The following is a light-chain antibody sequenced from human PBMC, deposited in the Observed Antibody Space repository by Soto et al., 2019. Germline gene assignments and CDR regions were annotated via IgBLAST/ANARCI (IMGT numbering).Light chain of an antibody. CDR2: DVS. V-gene: IGLV2-14*01. Sequence: QSALTQPASVSASPGPAITISCTGTSSDVGGYNYVSWYQQHPGKAPKLMIYDVSNRPSGVSDRFSGSKSGNTASLTISGLQAEDEADYYCNSYTSSSTHVFGTGTKLTVL. CDR1: SSDVGGYNY. CDR3: NSYTSSSTHV. J-gene: IGLJ1*01.